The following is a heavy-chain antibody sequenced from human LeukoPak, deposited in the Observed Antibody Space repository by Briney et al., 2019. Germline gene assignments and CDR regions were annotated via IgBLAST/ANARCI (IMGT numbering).Heavy chain of an antibody. CDR2: ISGSSGST. D-gene: IGHD1-7*01. V-gene: IGHV3-23*01. J-gene: IGHJ2*01. Sequence: PGGSLRLSCAASGFTFSSYAMSWVRQAPGKGLEWVSAISGSSGSTYYADSVRGRFTISRDNSKNSLYLQMNSLRAEDTALYYCAKDIRNRWYNWNYVEGASSYWYFDLWGRGTLVTVSS. CDR1: GFTFSSYA. CDR3: AKDIRNRWYNWNYVEGASSYWYFDL.